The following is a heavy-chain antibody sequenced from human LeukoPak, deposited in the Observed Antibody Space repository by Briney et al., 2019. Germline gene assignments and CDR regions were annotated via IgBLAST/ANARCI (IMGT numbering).Heavy chain of an antibody. CDR2: IYHSGST. V-gene: IGHV4-34*01. CDR3: ARDDEYSGYDY. D-gene: IGHD5-12*01. CDR1: GGSFSAYY. J-gene: IGHJ4*02. Sequence: SETLSLTCGVYGGSFSAYYWSWIRQPPGKGLEWIGEIYHSGSTNYNPSLKSRVTISVDKSKNQFSLKLSSVTAADTAVYYCARDDEYSGYDYWGQGTLVTVSS.